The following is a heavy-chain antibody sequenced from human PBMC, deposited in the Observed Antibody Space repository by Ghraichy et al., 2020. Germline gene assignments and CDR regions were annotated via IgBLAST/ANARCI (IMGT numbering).Heavy chain of an antibody. CDR2: IGISGSRN. CDR3: ARGNLIFEA. D-gene: IGHD2-8*01. CDR1: GFAFSGDA. J-gene: IGHJ4*02. V-gene: IGHV3-23*05. Sequence: GGSLRLSCVVSGFAFSGDAMSWVRQAPGEGLEWVSTIGISGSRNYNPDSVKGRFTIIRDNSKNTVHLQMKSLRAEDTAIYYCARGNLIFEAWGQGTLVTASS.